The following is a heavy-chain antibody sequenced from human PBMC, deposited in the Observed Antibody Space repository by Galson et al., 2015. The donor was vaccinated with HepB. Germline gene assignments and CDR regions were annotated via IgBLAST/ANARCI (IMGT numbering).Heavy chain of an antibody. V-gene: IGHV3-7*01. CDR2: MKQDGGEK. CDR1: GFTFHNYW. Sequence: SLRLSCAAFGFTFHNYWMNWVRHTPGKGLEWVASMKQDGGEKHYLDAVRGRFTISGDAATNSLLLQMNSLRAEDTAVYHCYDGHYSGRWGRGTQVTVSS. CDR3: YDGHYSGR. J-gene: IGHJ4*02. D-gene: IGHD4-17*01.